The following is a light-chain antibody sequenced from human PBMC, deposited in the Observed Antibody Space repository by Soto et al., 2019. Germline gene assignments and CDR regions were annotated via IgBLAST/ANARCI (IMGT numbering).Light chain of an antibody. Sequence: DIQMTQSPSTLSASVGDRVTITCRASQSISSWLAWYQQKPGKAPKLLIYDASSLESGVPPRFSGSGSGTEFPLSISSLQPDDFATHYCQQYNSYPRTFGQGTKVEIK. CDR1: QSISSW. J-gene: IGKJ1*01. V-gene: IGKV1-5*01. CDR3: QQYNSYPRT. CDR2: DAS.